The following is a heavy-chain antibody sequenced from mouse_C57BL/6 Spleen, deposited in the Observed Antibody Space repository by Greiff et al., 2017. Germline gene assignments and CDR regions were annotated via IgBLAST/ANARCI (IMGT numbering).Heavy chain of an antibody. CDR2: IDPETGGT. Sequence: QVHVKQSGAELVRPGASVTLSCKASGYTFTDYEMHWVKPTPVHGLEWIGAIDPETGGTAYNQKFKGKAILTADKSSSTAYMELRSLTSEDSAVYYCTRTVVFDYWGQGTTRTGSS. CDR1: GYTFTDYE. V-gene: IGHV1-15*01. CDR3: TRTVVFDY. J-gene: IGHJ2*01. D-gene: IGHD1-1*01.